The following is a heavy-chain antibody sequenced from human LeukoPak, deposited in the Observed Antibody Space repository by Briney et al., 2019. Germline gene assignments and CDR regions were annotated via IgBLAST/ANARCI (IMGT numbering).Heavy chain of an antibody. D-gene: IGHD1-26*01. Sequence: PGGSLRLSCAASGFTFSSYAMSWVRQAPGKGLEWVSAISGSGGSTYYADSVKGRFTVSRDNSKNILYLQMNSLTDGDTAVYYCAKKWGVGTTTLDYFDYWGQGTLVTVSS. V-gene: IGHV3-23*01. J-gene: IGHJ4*02. CDR2: ISGSGGST. CDR1: GFTFSSYA. CDR3: AKKWGVGTTTLDYFDY.